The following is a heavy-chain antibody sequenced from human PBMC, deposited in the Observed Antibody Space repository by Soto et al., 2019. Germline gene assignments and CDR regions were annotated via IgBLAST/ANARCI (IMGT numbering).Heavy chain of an antibody. CDR1: GYTFTGYY. J-gene: IGHJ6*03. CDR3: ARETAAARPGYYYYYLDV. V-gene: IGHV1-2*04. D-gene: IGHD6-6*01. CDR2: INPNSGGT. Sequence: ASVKVSCKASGYTFTGYYMHWVRQAPGQGLEWMGWINPNSGGTNYAQKFQGWVTMTRDTSISTAYMELSRLRSDDTAVYYCARETAAARPGYYYYYLDVWGKGTTVTVSS.